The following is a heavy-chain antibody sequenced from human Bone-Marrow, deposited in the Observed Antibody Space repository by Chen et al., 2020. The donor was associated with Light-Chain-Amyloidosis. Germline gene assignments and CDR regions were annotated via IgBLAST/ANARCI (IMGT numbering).Heavy chain of an antibody. CDR2: ISGGGGST. CDR3: AKFKVYFWSGFPPHFDY. CDR1: GFTFSSYA. Sequence: EVQLLESGGGLVQPGGSLRLSCAASGFTFSSYAMSWVRQAPGKGLEWVTAISGGGGSTYYADSVKGRFTLSRDNSKNTLYLQMNSLRAEDTAVYYCAKFKVYFWSGFPPHFDYWGQGTLVTVSS. V-gene: IGHV3-23*01. J-gene: IGHJ4*02. D-gene: IGHD3-3*01.